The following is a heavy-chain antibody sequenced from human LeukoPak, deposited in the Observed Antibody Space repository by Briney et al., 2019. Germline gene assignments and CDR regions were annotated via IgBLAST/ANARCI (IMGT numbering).Heavy chain of an antibody. J-gene: IGHJ4*02. Sequence: GGSLRLSCAASGFTFSSYWMHWVRQAPGKGLVWVSRINSDGSSTSYADSVKGRFTISRDNAKNTLYLQMNSLRAEDTAVYYCAKDRRNYYDSSGYSFWGQGTLVTVSS. CDR2: INSDGSST. D-gene: IGHD3-22*01. V-gene: IGHV3-74*01. CDR1: GFTFSSYW. CDR3: AKDRRNYYDSSGYSF.